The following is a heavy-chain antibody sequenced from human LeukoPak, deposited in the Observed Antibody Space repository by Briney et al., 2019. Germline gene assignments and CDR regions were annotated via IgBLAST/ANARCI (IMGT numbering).Heavy chain of an antibody. CDR1: GGTITTYY. CDR2: INYAGTT. Sequence: SETLSLTCTVSGGTITTYYWSWIRQPPGKGLEWIAYINYAGTTNYSPSLKSRVTISLDTSKNQFSLNLSSVTAADTAVYYCARVSVRYGDYYFDHWGQGTLVIVSS. J-gene: IGHJ4*02. CDR3: ARVSVRYGDYYFDH. D-gene: IGHD4-17*01. V-gene: IGHV4-59*01.